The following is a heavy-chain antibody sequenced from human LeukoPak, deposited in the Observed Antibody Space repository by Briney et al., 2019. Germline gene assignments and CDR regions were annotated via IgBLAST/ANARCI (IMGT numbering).Heavy chain of an antibody. J-gene: IGHJ4*02. D-gene: IGHD3-16*01. CDR1: GLTFSSYS. Sequence: PGGSLRLSCAASGLTFSSYSMSWLRQAPGKGLEWVSAISARVGVTYYADSVKGRFTLSRDNSKNTLYLQMNSLRAEDTAVYYCAKHEGAMPFDFWGRGTLVTVSS. CDR3: AKHEGAMPFDF. CDR2: ISARVGVT. V-gene: IGHV3-23*01.